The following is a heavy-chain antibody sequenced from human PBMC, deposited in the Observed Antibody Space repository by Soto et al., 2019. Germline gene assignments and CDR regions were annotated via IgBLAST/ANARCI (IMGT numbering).Heavy chain of an antibody. CDR3: ARDHSVQSENNYYYYYMDV. Sequence: SETLSLTCTVSGGSISSYYWSWIRQPPGKGLEWIGYIYYSGSTNYNPSLKSRVTISVDTSKNQFSLKLSSVTAADTAVYYCARDHSVQSENNYYYYYMDVWGKGTTVTVSS. J-gene: IGHJ6*03. CDR1: GGSISSYY. D-gene: IGHD4-4*01. CDR2: IYYSGST. V-gene: IGHV4-59*01.